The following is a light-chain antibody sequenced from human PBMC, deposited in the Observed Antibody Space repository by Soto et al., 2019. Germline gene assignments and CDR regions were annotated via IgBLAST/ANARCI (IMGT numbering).Light chain of an antibody. Sequence: DIQMTQSPSSLSASVGDRVTITCRASQRISNYLNWYQHKPGKAPRLLIYAASSLQSGVPSRFSGSGYGTDFTLTISSLQPEDFATYYCQQSYSTLDYTFGQGPRWRSN. CDR1: QRISNY. V-gene: IGKV1-39*01. CDR3: QQSYSTLDYT. J-gene: IGKJ2*01. CDR2: AAS.